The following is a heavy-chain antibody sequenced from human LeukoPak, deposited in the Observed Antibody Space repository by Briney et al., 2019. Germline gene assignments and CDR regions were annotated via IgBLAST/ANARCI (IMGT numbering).Heavy chain of an antibody. CDR3: ARGLWFGDENPPYFDY. CDR2: INHSGST. CDR1: GGSFSGYY. J-gene: IGHJ4*02. V-gene: IGHV4-34*01. D-gene: IGHD3-10*01. Sequence: PSETLSLTCAVYGGSFSGYYWSWIRQPPGKGLEWIGEINHSGSTNYNPSLKSRVTISIDTSKNQFSLKLSSVTAADTAVYYCARGLWFGDENPPYFDYWGQGTLVTVSS.